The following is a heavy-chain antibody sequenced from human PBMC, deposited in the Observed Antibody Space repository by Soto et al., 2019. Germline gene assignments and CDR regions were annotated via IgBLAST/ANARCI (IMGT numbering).Heavy chain of an antibody. D-gene: IGHD6-13*01. CDR3: ARRGPGTYFGY. J-gene: IGHJ4*02. V-gene: IGHV3-23*01. Sequence: EVQLLESGGGLVQPGGSLRLSCAASGFTFSSYAMNWVRQAPGQGLEWVSVISGSGGSTYYADSVKGRFTISRDNSKNTLYLQMNSLRAEDTAVYYCARRGPGTYFGYWGQGTLVSVSS. CDR2: ISGSGGST. CDR1: GFTFSSYA.